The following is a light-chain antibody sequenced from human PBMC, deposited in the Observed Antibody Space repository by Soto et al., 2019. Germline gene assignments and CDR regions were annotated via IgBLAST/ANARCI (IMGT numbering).Light chain of an antibody. CDR2: EVT. CDR3: SSYTSGTNFYD. V-gene: IGLV2-14*01. J-gene: IGLJ1*01. Sequence: QSVLTQPASVSGSPGQSITISCTGTSNDIGAYNYVSWYQHHPGKAPKLMIYEVTNRTSGFSNRFSGSKSGNTASLTISGLQADDEADYYCSSYTSGTNFYDFGTGTKGTV. CDR1: SNDIGAYNY.